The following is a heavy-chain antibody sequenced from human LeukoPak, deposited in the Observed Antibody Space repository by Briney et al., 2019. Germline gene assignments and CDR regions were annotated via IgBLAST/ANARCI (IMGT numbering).Heavy chain of an antibody. CDR2: IYTSGST. Sequence: PSETLSLTCTVSGDSVSSGSYYWNWVRQPAGKGLEWIGRIYTSGSTNYNPSLKSRVTISVDTSKNQFSLKLSSVTAVDTAVYYCARDYYDSSIRGGDAFDIWGQGTMVTVSS. CDR3: ARDYYDSSIRGGDAFDI. V-gene: IGHV4-61*02. J-gene: IGHJ3*02. CDR1: GDSVSSGSYY. D-gene: IGHD3-22*01.